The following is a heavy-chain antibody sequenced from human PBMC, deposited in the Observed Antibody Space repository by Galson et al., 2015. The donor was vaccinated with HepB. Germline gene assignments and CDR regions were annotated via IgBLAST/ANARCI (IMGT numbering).Heavy chain of an antibody. D-gene: IGHD3-9*01. CDR3: ARGPTYYDILTGYSADAFEI. Sequence: SLRLSCAASGFTFSNYAMNWVRQAPGKGLEWVSALSGSGGSTYSADSVKGRFTISRDNSKNTLYPQMNSLRAEDTAVYFCARGPTYYDILTGYSADAFEIWGQGTKVTVS. CDR2: LSGSGGST. CDR1: GFTFSNYA. V-gene: IGHV3-23*01. J-gene: IGHJ3*02.